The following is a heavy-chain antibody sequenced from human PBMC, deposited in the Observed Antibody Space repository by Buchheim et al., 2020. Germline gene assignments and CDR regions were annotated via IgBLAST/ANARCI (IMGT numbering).Heavy chain of an antibody. CDR1: GGSISSGSYY. Sequence: QVQLQESSPGLVKPSQTLSLTCTVSGGSISSGSYYWSWIRQPAGKGLEWIGRIYTSGSTNYNPSLKSRVTISVDTSKNQFSLKLSSVTAADTAVYYCARGGWAGSSSFYYGMDVWGQGTT. CDR3: ARGGWAGSSSFYYGMDV. J-gene: IGHJ6*02. V-gene: IGHV4-61*02. CDR2: IYTSGST. D-gene: IGHD6-13*01.